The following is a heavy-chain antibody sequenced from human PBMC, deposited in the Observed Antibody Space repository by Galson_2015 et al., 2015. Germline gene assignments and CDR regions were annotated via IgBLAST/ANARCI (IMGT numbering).Heavy chain of an antibody. CDR1: GYTFTSYA. Sequence: SVKVSCTASGYTFTSYAMHWARQAPGQRLEWMGWINAGNGNTKYSQKFQGRVTITRDTSASTAYMELSSLRSEDTAVYCCARDPSYDSSGAPDDYWGQGTLVTVSS. V-gene: IGHV1-3*01. D-gene: IGHD3-22*01. CDR2: INAGNGNT. CDR3: ARDPSYDSSGAPDDY. J-gene: IGHJ4*02.